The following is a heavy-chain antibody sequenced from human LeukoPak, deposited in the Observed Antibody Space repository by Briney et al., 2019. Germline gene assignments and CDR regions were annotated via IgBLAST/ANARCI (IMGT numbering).Heavy chain of an antibody. CDR3: ATSRITMIGDYMDF. CDR2: ISSSGTTI. J-gene: IGHJ6*03. CDR1: GFTFTNYE. Sequence: PGGSLRLSCAASGFTFTNYEMTWVRQAPGKGLEWVSYISSSGTTIYYADSVKGRFTLSRDNSKNTVYLQVDSLRSEDTAVYFCATSRITMIGDYMDFWGRGTAVTVSS. D-gene: IGHD3-22*01. V-gene: IGHV3-48*03.